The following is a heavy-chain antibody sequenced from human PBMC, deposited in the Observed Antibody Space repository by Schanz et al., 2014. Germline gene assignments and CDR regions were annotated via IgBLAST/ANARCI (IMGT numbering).Heavy chain of an antibody. V-gene: IGHV4-30-2*01. CDR2: IYHSGST. Sequence: QVQLQESGPGLVRPSETLSLTCTVSGGSISSGGSSWNWIRLPPGKGLEWIGYIYHSGSTYYNPSLKSRVTIAVDRSKNQFSLKLNSVTAADTAVYYCATVSYDFWSGKDYYSFHMDVWGRGTTVTVSS. CDR3: ATVSYDFWSGKDYYSFHMDV. CDR1: GGSISSGGSS. J-gene: IGHJ6*03. D-gene: IGHD3-3*01.